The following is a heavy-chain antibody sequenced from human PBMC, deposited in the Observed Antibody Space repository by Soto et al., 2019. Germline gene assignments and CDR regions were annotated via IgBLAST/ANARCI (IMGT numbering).Heavy chain of an antibody. J-gene: IGHJ4*02. V-gene: IGHV3-23*04. D-gene: IGHD4-17*01. Sequence: EVQLVESGGGLVQPGGSLRLSYAASGFTFRHYAMNWVRQAPGKGLEWVSGISSGRGATIRYAESVQGRFSISRDNSKNTLFLQMNNLRVDDTALYYCAKDQGEGGDYENLLPSDWGQGILVTVSS. CDR3: AKDQGEGGDYENLLPSD. CDR2: ISSGRGATI. CDR1: GFTFRHYA.